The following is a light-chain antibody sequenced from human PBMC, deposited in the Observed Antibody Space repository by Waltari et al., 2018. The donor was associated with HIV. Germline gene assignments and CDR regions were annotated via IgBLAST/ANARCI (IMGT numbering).Light chain of an antibody. V-gene: IGLV2-11*01. CDR3: CSHAGTHTGWL. CDR2: DVT. CDR1: SSDVGGYNF. J-gene: IGLJ3*02. Sequence: QSALTQPRSVSGSPGQSVTLSCTGTSSDVGGYNFVSWYQQYPGKAPKLMIYDVTKRPSGVPDRFFGSKSGNTASLTISGLQAEDEADYYCCSHAGTHTGWLFGGGTKLTVL.